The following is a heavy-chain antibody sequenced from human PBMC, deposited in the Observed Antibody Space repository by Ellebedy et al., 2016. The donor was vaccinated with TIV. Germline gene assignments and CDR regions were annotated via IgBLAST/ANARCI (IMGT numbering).Heavy chain of an antibody. CDR1: GFTFSSYS. CDR3: ARGGSGYSYGLGVY. D-gene: IGHD5-18*01. J-gene: IGHJ4*02. CDR2: ISSSSSTI. V-gene: IGHV3-48*04. Sequence: GGSLRLSXAASGFTFSSYSMNWVRQAPGKGLEWVSYISSSSSTIYYADSVKGRFTISRDNAKNSLYLQMNSLRAEDTAVYYCARGGSGYSYGLGVYWGQGTLVTVSS.